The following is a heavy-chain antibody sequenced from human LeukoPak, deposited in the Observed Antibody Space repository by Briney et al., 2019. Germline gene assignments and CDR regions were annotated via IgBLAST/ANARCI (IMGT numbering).Heavy chain of an antibody. D-gene: IGHD2-8*02. J-gene: IGHJ5*02. Sequence: GASVKVSCKASGYTFTSYGISRVRQAPGQGLEWMGWISAYNGNTNYAQKLQGRVTMTTDTSTSTAYMELRSLRSDDTAVYYCARDLRIGGSLVDWFDPWGQGTLVTVSS. V-gene: IGHV1-18*04. CDR1: GYTFTSYG. CDR2: ISAYNGNT. CDR3: ARDLRIGGSLVDWFDP.